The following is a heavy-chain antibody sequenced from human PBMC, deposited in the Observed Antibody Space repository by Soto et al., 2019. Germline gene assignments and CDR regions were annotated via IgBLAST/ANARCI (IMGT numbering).Heavy chain of an antibody. D-gene: IGHD3-3*01. V-gene: IGHV4-30-4*01. J-gene: IGHJ4*02. CDR1: GASLSSGENY. CDR2: ISYTGST. Sequence: SETLSLTCTVSGASLSSGENYWSWIRQPPGKDLEWIGYISYTGSTHYNPSVRGRVTISMDTSKNHFSLSLSSVTAADTAVYYCAREPFLPKARNDYWGQGALVTVSS. CDR3: AREPFLPKARNDY.